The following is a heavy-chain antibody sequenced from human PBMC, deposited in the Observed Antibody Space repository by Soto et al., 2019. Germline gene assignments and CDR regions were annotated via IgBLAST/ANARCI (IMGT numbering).Heavy chain of an antibody. CDR2: IYHSGGT. CDR3: ARRQVVPAAVGFDY. D-gene: IGHD2-2*01. Sequence: SETLSLTCAVSSGSISGFNWWSWVRQPPGKGLEWIGEIYHSGGTNYNPSLKSRVTISVDKSKNQFSLILSSVTAADTAVYYCARRQVVPAAVGFDYWGQGTLVTVSS. J-gene: IGHJ4*02. V-gene: IGHV4-4*02. CDR1: SGSISGFNW.